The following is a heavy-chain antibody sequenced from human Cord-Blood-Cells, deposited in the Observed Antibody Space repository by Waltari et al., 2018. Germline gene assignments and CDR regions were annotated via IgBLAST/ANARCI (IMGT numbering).Heavy chain of an antibody. CDR2: IIPTFGKE. V-gene: IGHV1-69*06. D-gene: IGHD1-1*01. Sequence: QVQLVQSGAEVKKPGSSVKVSCKASGGTFSSYAISWVRQAPGQGLEWMGRIIPTFGKENYPKKYQGKVTIPGKKPPGQPSMERAGLELKKRAVFYGAGGRKPGQTETTVGASGAQETLFTAS. CDR1: GGTFSSYA. J-gene: IGHJ4*02. CDR3: AGGRKPGQTETTVGAS.